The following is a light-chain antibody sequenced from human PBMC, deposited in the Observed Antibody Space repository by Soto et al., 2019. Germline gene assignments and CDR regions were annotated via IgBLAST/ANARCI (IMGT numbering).Light chain of an antibody. V-gene: IGKV1-33*01. Sequence: DIQMTQSPSSLSASVGDRVTITCQANHDISDYLNWYQQKPGKAPNLLIYDTSNLKTGVPSRFSGSESGTHFPLTINNLQPEDVATCYCQQYDNLPLTFGGGTKVEIK. CDR1: HDISDY. J-gene: IGKJ4*01. CDR3: QQYDNLPLT. CDR2: DTS.